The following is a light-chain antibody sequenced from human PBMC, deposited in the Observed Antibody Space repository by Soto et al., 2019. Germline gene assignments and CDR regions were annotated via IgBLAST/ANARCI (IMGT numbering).Light chain of an antibody. CDR1: SSNIGAGYD. CDR3: QSYDSSLRIV. V-gene: IGLV1-40*01. J-gene: IGLJ3*02. CDR2: GNT. Sequence: QSVLTQPPSVSGAPGQRVTLSCTGSSSNIGAGYDVHWYQQLPGTAPILLSYGNTNRPSGVPDRFSGSKSGTSASLAITGLQAEDEADYYCQSYDSSLRIVFGGGTKLTVL.